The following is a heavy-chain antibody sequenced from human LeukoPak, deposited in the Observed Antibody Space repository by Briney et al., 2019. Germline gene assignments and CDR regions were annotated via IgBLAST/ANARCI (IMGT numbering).Heavy chain of an antibody. V-gene: IGHV4-39*01. D-gene: IGHD3-3*01. CDR2: VFYSGNT. CDR1: GGSVSSSVSY. J-gene: IGHJ2*01. Sequence: SETLSLTCTVSGGSVSSSVSYWGWLRQPPGKGLEWIGTVFYSGNTYYNPSLKSRVTISVDRSKNQFFLSLYFVTAADTAMYYCARPSGSPYWYFDLWGRGMLVTVSP. CDR3: ARPSGSPYWYFDL.